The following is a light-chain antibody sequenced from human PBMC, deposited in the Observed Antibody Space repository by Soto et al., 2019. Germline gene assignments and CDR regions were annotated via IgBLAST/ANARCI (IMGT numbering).Light chain of an antibody. J-gene: IGKJ4*01. CDR1: QRVSRN. Sequence: VVMRQSPATLSVSLGDRATLSYRASQRVSRNLAWSQQTPGQAPRLLIYGASTRATGIPARFSGSGSGTEFTLTISSLQSEDFAVYSCQQYNNWPLPFGGGTKV. CDR3: QQYNNWPLP. V-gene: IGKV3-15*01. CDR2: GAS.